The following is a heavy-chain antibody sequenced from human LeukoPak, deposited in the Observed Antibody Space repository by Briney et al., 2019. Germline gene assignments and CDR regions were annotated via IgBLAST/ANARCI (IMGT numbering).Heavy chain of an antibody. Sequence: GGSLRLSCAASGFTFSSYEMNWVRQAPGKGLEWLSYISNSGSTIYHADSVKGRFTISRDNTKNSLYLQMNSLRAEDTAVYYCARDVSGYIFGNWFDPWGQGTPVTVSS. V-gene: IGHV3-48*03. CDR3: ARDVSGYIFGNWFDP. CDR2: ISNSGSTI. CDR1: GFTFSSYE. J-gene: IGHJ5*02. D-gene: IGHD5-18*01.